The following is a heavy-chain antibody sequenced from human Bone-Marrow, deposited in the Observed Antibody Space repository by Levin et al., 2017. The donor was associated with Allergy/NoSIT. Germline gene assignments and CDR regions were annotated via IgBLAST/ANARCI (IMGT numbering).Heavy chain of an antibody. V-gene: IGHV3-30-3*01. CDR2: ISFAGSNK. CDR3: ARGDDCTSTSCYLGRQDYYYYYMDV. D-gene: IGHD2-2*01. CDR1: GFTFSSYA. J-gene: IGHJ6*03. Sequence: GALRLSCAASGFTFSSYAMHWVRQAPGKGLEWVAVISFAGSNKYYADSVKGRFTISRDNSKNTLYLQMNSLRAEDTAGDYCARGDDCTSTSCYLGRQDYYYYYMDVWGKGTTVTVSS.